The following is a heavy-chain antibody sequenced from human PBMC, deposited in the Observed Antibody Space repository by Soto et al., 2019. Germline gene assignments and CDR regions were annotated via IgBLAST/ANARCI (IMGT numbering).Heavy chain of an antibody. J-gene: IGHJ4*02. V-gene: IGHV1-69*02. Sequence: QVQLVQSGAEVKKPGSSVKVSCKASGGTFSSYTINWVRQAPGHGLEWMGRIIPILGMSTYAQKFQGRVTIIADKSTSTADMQLSSLTSEDTAIYYCARSYGSGSRPFDYWGQGTLVTVSS. CDR1: GGTFSSYT. CDR2: IIPILGMS. D-gene: IGHD3-10*01. CDR3: ARSYGSGSRPFDY.